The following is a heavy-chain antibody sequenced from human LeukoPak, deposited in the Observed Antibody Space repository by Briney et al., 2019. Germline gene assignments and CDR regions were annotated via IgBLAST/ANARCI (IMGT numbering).Heavy chain of an antibody. Sequence: ASVKVSCKASGYTLTSYDINWVRQAPGQGLEWMGIINPSGGSTSYAQKFQGRVTMTRDTSTSTVYMELSSLRSEDTAVYYCASSEYPRTFDIWGQGTMVTVSS. D-gene: IGHD2/OR15-2a*01. CDR1: GYTLTSYD. CDR3: ASSEYPRTFDI. V-gene: IGHV1-46*01. J-gene: IGHJ3*02. CDR2: INPSGGST.